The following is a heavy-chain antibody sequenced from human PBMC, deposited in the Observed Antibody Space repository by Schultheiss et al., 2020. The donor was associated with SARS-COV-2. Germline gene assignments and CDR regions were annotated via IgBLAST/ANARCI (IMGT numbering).Heavy chain of an antibody. D-gene: IGHD3-9*01. V-gene: IGHV4-4*02. J-gene: IGHJ4*02. CDR1: GGSISSSNW. CDR3: AKLLRYFDWDPLDY. Sequence: SETLSLTCAVSGGSISSSNWWSWVRQPPGKGLEWIGEIYHSGSNKYNPSLKSRVTISVDKSKNQFSLKLSSVTAADTAVYYCAKLLRYFDWDPLDYWGQGTLVTVSS. CDR2: IYHSGSN.